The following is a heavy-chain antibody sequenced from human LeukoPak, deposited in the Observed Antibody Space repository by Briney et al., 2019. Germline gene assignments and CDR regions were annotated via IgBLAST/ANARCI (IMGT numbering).Heavy chain of an antibody. V-gene: IGHV3-15*01. CDR2: IKSKADGGTT. CDR1: GFTFSNAW. D-gene: IGHD4-17*01. CDR3: TTDMTTVTTEYFQH. Sequence: GGSLRLSCAASGFTFSNAWMSWVRQAPGKGLEWVGRIKSKADGGTTDYAASVKGRFTISRDDSKNTLYLQMNSLKTEDTAVYYCTTDMTTVTTEYFQHWGQGTLVTVSS. J-gene: IGHJ1*01.